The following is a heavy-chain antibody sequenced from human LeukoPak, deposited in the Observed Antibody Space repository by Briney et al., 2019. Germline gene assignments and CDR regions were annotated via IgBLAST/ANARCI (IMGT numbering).Heavy chain of an antibody. CDR3: ASSQYSINYYGMDV. CDR1: GGSISSGGYY. V-gene: IGHV4-31*03. CDR2: IYYSGST. D-gene: IGHD4-11*01. Sequence: PSETLSLTCTVSGGSISSGGYYWSWIRQHPGKGLEWIGYIYYSGSTYYNPSLKSRVTISVDTSKNQFSLKLSSVTAADTAVYYCASSQYSINYYGMDVWGQGTTVTVSS. J-gene: IGHJ6*02.